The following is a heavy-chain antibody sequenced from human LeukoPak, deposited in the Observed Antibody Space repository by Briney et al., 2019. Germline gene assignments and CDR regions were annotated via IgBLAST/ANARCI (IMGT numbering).Heavy chain of an antibody. CDR2: IWRDDSDT. CDR1: GYNFNTYW. Sequence: GESLKISCRASGYNFNTYWIGWVRQMPGKGLEWMGVIWRDDSDTRYTPSFQGQGTISADTSISTAYLQSSSLTASDTAIYYCARLRCLPSTCPKPGFYTGIDVWGQGTAVTVSS. D-gene: IGHD3-3*01. V-gene: IGHV5-51*01. CDR3: ARLRCLPSTCPKPGFYTGIDV. J-gene: IGHJ6*02.